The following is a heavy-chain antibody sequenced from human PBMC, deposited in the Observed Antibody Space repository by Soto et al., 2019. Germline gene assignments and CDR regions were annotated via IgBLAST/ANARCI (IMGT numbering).Heavy chain of an antibody. D-gene: IGHD6-19*01. CDR3: ARRSSGWYFDY. V-gene: IGHV3-23*01. CDR1: GFTFSSYA. CDR2: ISGSGGST. J-gene: IGHJ4*02. Sequence: EVQLLESGGGLVQPGGSLRLSCAASGFTFSSYAMSWVRQAPGKGLEWVSAISGSGGSTYYADSVKGRFTISRDNSKNTLYRQMNSLRAEDMAVYYCARRSSGWYFDYWGQGTLVTVSS.